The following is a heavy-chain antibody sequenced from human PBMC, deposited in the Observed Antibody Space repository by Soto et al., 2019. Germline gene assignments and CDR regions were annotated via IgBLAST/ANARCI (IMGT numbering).Heavy chain of an antibody. CDR3: ARACASSILRGGVIN. Sequence: VQLQESGPGLVKPSGTLSLTCALSGASIITDNWWRGVRQPPGKEMERIGEIYHSGNTNFNACVKSRVNISVDTSKNQFARTVSAVTAADTAVYYCARACASSILRGGVINWGQGTLVTLSS. CDR1: GASIITDNW. V-gene: IGHV4-4*02. J-gene: IGHJ4*02. CDR2: IYHSGNT. D-gene: IGHD3-10*01.